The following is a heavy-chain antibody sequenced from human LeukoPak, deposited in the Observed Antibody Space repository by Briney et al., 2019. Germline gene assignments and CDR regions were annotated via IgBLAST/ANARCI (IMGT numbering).Heavy chain of an antibody. D-gene: IGHD3-10*01. J-gene: IGHJ6*03. CDR2: IYTSGST. CDR1: GGSISSYY. CDR3: ARDIMVRGVISSYYYYYMDV. Sequence: SETLSLTCTVSGGSISSYYWSWIRQPAGKGLEWVGRIYTSGSTNYNPSLKSRVTMSVDTSKNQFSLKLSSVTAADTAVYYCARDIMVRGVISSYYYYYMDVWGKGTTVTISS. V-gene: IGHV4-4*07.